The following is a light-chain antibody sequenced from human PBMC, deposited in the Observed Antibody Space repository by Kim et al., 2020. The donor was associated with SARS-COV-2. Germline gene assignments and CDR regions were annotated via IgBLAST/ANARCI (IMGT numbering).Light chain of an antibody. CDR3: QQSYSTPWLT. CDR1: QSIGTR. J-gene: IGKJ4*01. Sequence: IQMTQSPSSLAASVGDRVTIACRASQSIGTRLNWYQQRAGKAPKLLIYAASSLQSGVPSRFSGTGSGADFTLTIGSLQPEDFATYYCQQSYSTPWLTFGGGTKVDIK. CDR2: AAS. V-gene: IGKV1-39*01.